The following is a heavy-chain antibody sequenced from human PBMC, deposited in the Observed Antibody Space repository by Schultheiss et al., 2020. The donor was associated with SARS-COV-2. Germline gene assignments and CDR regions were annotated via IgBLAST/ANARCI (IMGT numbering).Heavy chain of an antibody. J-gene: IGHJ6*02. V-gene: IGHV3-7*01. D-gene: IGHD2-15*01. CDR3: ARDATRVAPPGGMDV. CDR1: GFTFSDHY. Sequence: GSLRLSCAASGFTFSDHYMDWVRQAPGKGLEWVANIKQDGSEKYYVDSVKGRFTISRDNAKNSLYLQMNSLRAEDTAVYYCARDATRVAPPGGMDVWGQGTTVTVSS. CDR2: IKQDGSEK.